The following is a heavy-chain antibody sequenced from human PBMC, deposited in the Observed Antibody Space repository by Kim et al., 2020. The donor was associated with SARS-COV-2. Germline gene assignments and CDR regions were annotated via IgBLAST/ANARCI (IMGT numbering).Heavy chain of an antibody. V-gene: IGHV4-59*08. CDR3: ARHRVYCSSTSCFNYGMDV. J-gene: IGHJ6*02. Sequence: SRVTISVDTSKNQFSLKLSSVTAADTAVYYCARHRVYCSSTSCFNYGMDVWGQGTTVTVSS. D-gene: IGHD2-2*01.